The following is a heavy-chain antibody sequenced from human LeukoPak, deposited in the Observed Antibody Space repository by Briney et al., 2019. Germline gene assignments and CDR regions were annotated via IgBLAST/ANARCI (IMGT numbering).Heavy chain of an antibody. D-gene: IGHD5-24*01. J-gene: IGHJ6*03. Sequence: GASVKVSCKASGYTFTSYGISWVRQAPGQGLEWMGWISAYNGNTNYAQKLQGRVTMTTDTSTSTAYMELRSLRSDDTAVYYCARDLQGYYYYYMDVWGKGTTVTVSS. CDR1: GYTFTSYG. CDR3: ARDLQGYYYYYMDV. CDR2: ISAYNGNT. V-gene: IGHV1-18*01.